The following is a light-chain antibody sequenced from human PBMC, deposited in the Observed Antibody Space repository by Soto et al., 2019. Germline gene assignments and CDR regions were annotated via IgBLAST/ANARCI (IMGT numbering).Light chain of an antibody. CDR1: QGISTW. V-gene: IGKV1-5*03. CDR2: KAS. Sequence: DIQMTQSPSTLSASVGDRVTITCRASQGISTWLAWYQQKPGKAPKPLIYKASSLESGVPSRFSGSGSGTEFTLTISSLQPDDFATYYCQQYKSYHVTFGQGTKLDI. J-gene: IGKJ2*01. CDR3: QQYKSYHVT.